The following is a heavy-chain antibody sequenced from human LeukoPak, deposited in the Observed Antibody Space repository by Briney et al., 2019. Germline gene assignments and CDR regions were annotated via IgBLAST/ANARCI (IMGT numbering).Heavy chain of an antibody. Sequence: SETLSLTCTVSGGSISGNYWSWIRQPPGKGLEWIAYIYYSGSGSTNYNPSLKSRVTMSVDTSNNQLSLRLSSVTAADTAVYYCARTTGDGSADYWGQGTLVTVSS. J-gene: IGHJ4*02. CDR1: GGSISGNY. CDR2: IYYSGSGST. CDR3: ARTTGDGSADY. D-gene: IGHD5-24*01. V-gene: IGHV4-59*01.